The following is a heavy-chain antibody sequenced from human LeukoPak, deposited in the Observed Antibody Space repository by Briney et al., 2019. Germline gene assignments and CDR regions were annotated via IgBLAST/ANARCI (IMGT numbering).Heavy chain of an antibody. Sequence: SETLALTCTVSGGSISSSSYYWGWIRQPPGKGLEWIGSIYYSGITYYNPSLKSRVTISVDTSKNQFSLKLSSVTAADTAVYYCARLSVSSGWDLDYWGQGTLVTVSS. CDR3: ARLSVSSGWDLDY. D-gene: IGHD6-19*01. J-gene: IGHJ4*02. CDR1: GGSISSSSYY. V-gene: IGHV4-39*01. CDR2: IYYSGIT.